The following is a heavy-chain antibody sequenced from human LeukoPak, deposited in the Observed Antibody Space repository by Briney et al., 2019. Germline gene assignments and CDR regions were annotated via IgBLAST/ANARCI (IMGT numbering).Heavy chain of an antibody. CDR1: Y. Sequence: YWSWIRQPPGKGLEWIGEINHSGSTNYNPSLKSRVTISVDTSKNQFSLKLSSVTAADTAVYYCASPPHRSGGNDYWGQGTLVTVSS. D-gene: IGHD1-14*01. CDR3: ASPPHRSGGNDY. J-gene: IGHJ4*02. V-gene: IGHV4-34*01. CDR2: INHSGST.